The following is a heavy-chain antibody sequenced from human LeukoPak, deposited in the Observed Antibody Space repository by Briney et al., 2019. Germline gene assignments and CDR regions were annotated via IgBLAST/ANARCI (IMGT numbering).Heavy chain of an antibody. J-gene: IGHJ4*02. CDR2: INWRGGRT. Sequence: GGSLRLSCTPSGFSFDEHGMRWVRHAGGKGRGWVSGINWRGGRTLYAHRMRERFTISRDNAKNSVYLKMDSLRAEDTALYYCARAPITTPFYFDYWGQGTLVTVSS. D-gene: IGHD3-10*01. CDR1: GFSFDEHG. CDR3: ARAPITTPFYFDY. V-gene: IGHV3-20*04.